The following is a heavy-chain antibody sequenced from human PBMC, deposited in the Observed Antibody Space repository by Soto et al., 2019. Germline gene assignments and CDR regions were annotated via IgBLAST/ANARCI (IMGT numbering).Heavy chain of an antibody. CDR2: ISGSGGST. CDR1: GFTFSSYA. Sequence: PGGSLRLSCAASGFTFSSYAMSWVRQAPGKGLEWVSAISGSGGSTYYADSVKGRFTISRDNSKNTLYLQMNSLRAEDTAVYYCARDRAPRVSGTYFDYWGQGTLVTVSS. V-gene: IGHV3-23*01. CDR3: ARDRAPRVSGTYFDY. D-gene: IGHD3-3*01. J-gene: IGHJ4*02.